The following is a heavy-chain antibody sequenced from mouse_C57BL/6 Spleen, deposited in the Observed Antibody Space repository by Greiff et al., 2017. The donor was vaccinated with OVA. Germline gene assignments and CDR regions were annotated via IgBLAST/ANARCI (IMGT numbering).Heavy chain of an antibody. J-gene: IGHJ2*01. V-gene: IGHV3-6*01. CDR1: FYSFPRGYY. D-gene: IGHD4-1*01. CDR3: AREAGTFYFDY. Sequence: EVKLQESGPGLVQPSQSLSLSCSFSFYSFPRGYYWNLLRQFPGNLLVWMGYIRYDGSNNYNPSLKNRISITRDTSKNQFFLKLNSVTTEDTATYYCAREAGTFYFDYWGQGTTLTVSS. CDR2: IRYDGSN.